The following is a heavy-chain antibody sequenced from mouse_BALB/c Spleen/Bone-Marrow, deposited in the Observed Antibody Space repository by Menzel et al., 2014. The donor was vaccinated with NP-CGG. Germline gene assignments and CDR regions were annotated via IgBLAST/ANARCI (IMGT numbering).Heavy chain of an antibody. J-gene: IGHJ2*01. CDR1: GYTFTSYV. Sequence: VHVKQSGPELVKPGASVKMSCKASGYTFTSYVMHWVKQKPGQGLEWIGYTNPYNDGTKYNEKFKGKATLTSDKSSSTAYMELSSLTSEDSAVYYCARGVYYYGSSPYYFDYWGQGTTLTVSS. D-gene: IGHD1-1*01. CDR3: ARGVYYYGSSPYYFDY. V-gene: IGHV1-14*01. CDR2: TNPYNDGT.